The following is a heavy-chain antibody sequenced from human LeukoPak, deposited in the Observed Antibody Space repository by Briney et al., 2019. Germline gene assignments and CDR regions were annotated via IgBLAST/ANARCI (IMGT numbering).Heavy chain of an antibody. Sequence: GASVKVSCKASGYTFTGYFLHWVRQAPGQGLEWMAWINPNNGDTNYAQKFQGRVTVTRDTSINTAYMELTRLRSDDTAVYYCARFGAPQWSGPTLGINAFDIWGQGTMVTDSS. D-gene: IGHD3-10*01. CDR3: ARFGAPQWSGPTLGINAFDI. CDR1: GYTFTGYF. CDR2: INPNNGDT. V-gene: IGHV1-2*02. J-gene: IGHJ3*02.